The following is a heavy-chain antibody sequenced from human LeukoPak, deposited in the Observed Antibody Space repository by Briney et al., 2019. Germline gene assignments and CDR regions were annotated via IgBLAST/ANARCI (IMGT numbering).Heavy chain of an antibody. D-gene: IGHD5-12*01. CDR1: GGTFSSYA. CDR2: IIPIFGTA. V-gene: IGHV1-69*13. J-gene: IGHJ6*03. CDR3: ARRLDRGYSGYRGSYYYYMDV. Sequence: ASVKVSCKASGGTFSSYAISWVRQAPGQGLEWMGGIIPIFGTANYAQKFQGRVTITADESTSTAYMELSSLRSEDTAVYYCARRLDRGYSGYRGSYYYYMDVWGKGTTVTVSS.